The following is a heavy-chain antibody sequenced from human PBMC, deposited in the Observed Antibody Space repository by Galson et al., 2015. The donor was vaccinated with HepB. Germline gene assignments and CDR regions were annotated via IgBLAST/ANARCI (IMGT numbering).Heavy chain of an antibody. Sequence: SLRLSCAASGFSFVEHDMSWFRQAPGKGLEWVGFIRSEARGGTTEYAASVKGRFTISREDFKSVAYRQMNSLETEDTAVAYCSSGAPVWAYHYYGLAVWGQGTTVTVSS. D-gene: IGHD3-10*01. CDR3: SSGAPVWAYHYYGLAV. J-gene: IGHJ6*02. CDR1: GFSFVEHD. V-gene: IGHV3-49*03. CDR2: IRSEARGGTT.